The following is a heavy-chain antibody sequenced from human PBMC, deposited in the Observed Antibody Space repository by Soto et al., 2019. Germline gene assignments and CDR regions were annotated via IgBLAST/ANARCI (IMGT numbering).Heavy chain of an antibody. CDR3: ARVDSKDAFDI. J-gene: IGHJ3*02. CDR1: GGSISSGGYY. V-gene: IGHV4-31*03. CDR2: IYYSGST. Sequence: QVQLQESGPGLVKPSQTLSLTCTVSGGSISSGGYYWSWIRQHPGKVLEWVGYIYYSGSTYYNPSVKSRVTKSVDTSKNQFYLKLSSVTAADTAVYYCARVDSKDAFDIWGQGTMVTVSS. D-gene: IGHD2-2*03.